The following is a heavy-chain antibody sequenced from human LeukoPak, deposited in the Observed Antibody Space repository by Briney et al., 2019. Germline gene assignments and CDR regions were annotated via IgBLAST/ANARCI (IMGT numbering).Heavy chain of an antibody. CDR2: MWYDGSNK. CDR3: ARGLPPVMKYYFDY. Sequence: GGSLRLSCAASGFTFSVYEMNWVRQAPGKGLEGVAVMWYDGSNKYYADSVKGRFTISRDDSKNTLYLQMNSLRAEDTAMYYCARGLPPVMKYYFDYWGQGTLVTVSS. D-gene: IGHD4-11*01. J-gene: IGHJ4*02. CDR1: GFTFSVYE. V-gene: IGHV3-33*08.